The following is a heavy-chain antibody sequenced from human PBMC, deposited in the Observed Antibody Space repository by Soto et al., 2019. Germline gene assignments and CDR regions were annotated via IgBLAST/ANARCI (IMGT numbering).Heavy chain of an antibody. J-gene: IGHJ6*02. CDR1: GGTFSSYA. V-gene: IGHV1-69*01. Sequence: VKVSCKASGGTFSSYAISWVRQAPGQGLEWMGGIIPIFGTANYAQKFQGRVTITADESTSTAYMELSSLRSEDTAVYYCARGRAPHYYYYGMDVWGQGTTVTVSS. D-gene: IGHD1-26*01. CDR2: IIPIFGTA. CDR3: ARGRAPHYYYYGMDV.